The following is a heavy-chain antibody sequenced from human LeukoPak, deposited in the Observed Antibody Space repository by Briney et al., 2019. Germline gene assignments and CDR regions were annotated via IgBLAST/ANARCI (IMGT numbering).Heavy chain of an antibody. V-gene: IGHV3-30*02. J-gene: IGHJ6*03. CDR3: AKDPNFYYCMDV. CDR1: GFTSSSYG. CDR2: IRYDGSNK. Sequence: GSLRLSCAASGFTSSSYGMHWVRQAPGKGLEWVAFIRYDGSNKYYADSVKGRFTISRDNSKNTLYLQMNSLRAEDTAVYYCAKDPNFYYCMDVWGKGTTVTISS.